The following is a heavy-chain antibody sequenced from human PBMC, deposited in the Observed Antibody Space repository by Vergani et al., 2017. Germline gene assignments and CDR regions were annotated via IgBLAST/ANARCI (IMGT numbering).Heavy chain of an antibody. Sequence: QVQLVQSGAEVKKPGSSVKVSCKASGGTFSSYAISWVRQAPGQGLEWMGGIIPIFGTANYAQKFQGRVTITADESTSTAYMELSSLRAEDTAVYYCARDNYAARPVCGFDYWGQGTLVTVSS. D-gene: IGHD6-6*01. J-gene: IGHJ4*02. CDR1: GGTFSSYA. CDR2: IIPIFGTA. V-gene: IGHV1-69*01. CDR3: ARDNYAARPVCGFDY.